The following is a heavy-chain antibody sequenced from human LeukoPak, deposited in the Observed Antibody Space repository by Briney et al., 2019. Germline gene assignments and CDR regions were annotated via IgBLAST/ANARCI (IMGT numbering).Heavy chain of an antibody. V-gene: IGHV4-59*01. Sequence: SETLSLTCTVSGGSISTYYWSWIRQPPGKGLEWIAYLYYSESTKSNPSLKSRVTTSVDMSKNQFSLKLSSVTAADTAVYYCARGPGGKYSGYDWDYWGQGILVTVSP. CDR2: LYYSEST. J-gene: IGHJ4*02. CDR1: GGSISTYY. CDR3: ARGPGGKYSGYDWDY. D-gene: IGHD5-12*01.